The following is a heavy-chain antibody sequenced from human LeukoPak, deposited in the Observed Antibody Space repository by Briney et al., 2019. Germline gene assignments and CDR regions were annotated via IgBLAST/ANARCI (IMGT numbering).Heavy chain of an antibody. CDR2: IYYSGST. J-gene: IGHJ4*02. D-gene: IGHD4-17*01. Sequence: SETLSLTCTVSGGSISSGGYYWSWIRQHPGTGLEWIGYIYYSGSTYYNPSLKSRVTISVDTSKNQFSLKLSSVAAADTAVYYCARAPRTTVVTSWGQGTLVTVSS. CDR3: ARAPRTTVVTS. V-gene: IGHV4-31*03. CDR1: GGSISSGGYY.